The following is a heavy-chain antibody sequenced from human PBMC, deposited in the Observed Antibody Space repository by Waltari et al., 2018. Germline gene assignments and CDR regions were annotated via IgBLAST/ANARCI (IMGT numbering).Heavy chain of an antibody. CDR3: ARQTWIQLWLYAFDI. CDR1: GGSISSSSYY. J-gene: IGHJ3*02. Sequence: QLQLQESGPGLVKPSETLSLTCTVSGGSISSSSYYWGWIRQPPGKGLEWIGSIYYSGSTHYNPSLKSRVTISVDTSKNQFSLKLSSVTAADTAVYYCARQTWIQLWLYAFDIWGQGTMVTVSS. D-gene: IGHD5-18*01. CDR2: IYYSGST. V-gene: IGHV4-39*01.